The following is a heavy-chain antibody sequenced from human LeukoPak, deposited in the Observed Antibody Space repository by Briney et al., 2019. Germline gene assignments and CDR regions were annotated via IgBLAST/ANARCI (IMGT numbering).Heavy chain of an antibody. J-gene: IGHJ2*01. CDR2: IYYSGST. V-gene: IGHV4-59*01. CDR3: ARYSPVVAATYWYFDL. Sequence: SETLSLTCTVSGGSISSYYWSWIRQPPGKGLEWIGYIYYSGSTNYNPSLKSRVTISVDTSKDQFSLKLSSVTAADTAVYYCARYSPVVAATYWYFDLWGRGTLVTVSS. D-gene: IGHD2-15*01. CDR1: GGSISSYY.